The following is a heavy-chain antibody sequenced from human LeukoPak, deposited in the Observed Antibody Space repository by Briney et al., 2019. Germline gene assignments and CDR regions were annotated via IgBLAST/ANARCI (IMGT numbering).Heavy chain of an antibody. CDR3: ARNTVAAPGDS. CDR1: GFTFGSDW. J-gene: IGHJ4*02. CDR2: IKADGSKE. D-gene: IGHD6-13*01. Sequence: PGGSLRLSCAASGFTFGSDWMTWVRQDPGKGLEWVANIKADGSKENYVGSVKGRFTISRDNAKALLYLQMTGLRAEDTAMYYCARNTVAAPGDSWGQGTLVTVSS. V-gene: IGHV3-7*01.